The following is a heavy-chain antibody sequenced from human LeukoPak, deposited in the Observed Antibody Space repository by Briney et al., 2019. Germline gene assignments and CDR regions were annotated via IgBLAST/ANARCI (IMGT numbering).Heavy chain of an antibody. CDR1: GFTFSSYA. J-gene: IGHJ6*02. CDR3: AREDCYYYGMDV. V-gene: IGHV3-21*01. CDR2: ISSSSSYI. Sequence: GGSLRLSCAASGFTFSSYAMSWVRQAPGKGLEWVSSISSSSSYIYYADSVKGRFTISRDNAKNSLYLQMNSLRAEDTAVYYCAREDCYYYGMDVWGQGTTVTVSS.